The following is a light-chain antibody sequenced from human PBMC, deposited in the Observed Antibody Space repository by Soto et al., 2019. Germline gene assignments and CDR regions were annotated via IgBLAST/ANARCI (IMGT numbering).Light chain of an antibody. CDR3: SSYVRSNNFV. CDR2: EVS. CDR1: SSDVGGYNY. Sequence: QSALTQPPSASRSPGQSVTISCTGTSSDVGGYNYVSWYQQHPGKAPKLMIYEVSKRPSGVPDRFSGSKSGNTASLTVSGLQVEDEADYYCSSYVRSNNFVFGTGTKLTVL. V-gene: IGLV2-8*02. J-gene: IGLJ1*01.